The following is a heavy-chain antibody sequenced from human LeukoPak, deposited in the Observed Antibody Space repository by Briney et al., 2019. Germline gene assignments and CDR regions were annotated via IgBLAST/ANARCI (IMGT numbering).Heavy chain of an antibody. CDR1: GGSISSYY. V-gene: IGHV4-38-2*02. D-gene: IGHD5-12*01. J-gene: IGHJ4*02. CDR2: IYHSGST. CDR3: AREMSGFFDY. Sequence: PSETLSLTCTVSGGSISSYYWGWIRQPPGKGLEWIGSIYHSGSTYYNPSLKSRVTISVDTSKNQFTLKLSSVTAADTAVCYCAREMSGFFDYWGQGTLVTVSS.